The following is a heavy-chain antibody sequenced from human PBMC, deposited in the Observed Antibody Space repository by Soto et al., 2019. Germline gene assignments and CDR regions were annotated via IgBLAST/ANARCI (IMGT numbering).Heavy chain of an antibody. D-gene: IGHD6-6*01. Sequence: QVQLVQSGAEVKKPGSSVKVSCNASGGTFSSYTISWVRQAPGQGLEWMGRIIPILGIANYAQKFQGRVTITADKSTSTAYMELSSLRSEDTAVYYCARDLGSSSSRWFDPWGQGTLVTVSS. CDR2: IIPILGIA. CDR1: GGTFSSYT. CDR3: ARDLGSSSSRWFDP. J-gene: IGHJ5*02. V-gene: IGHV1-69*08.